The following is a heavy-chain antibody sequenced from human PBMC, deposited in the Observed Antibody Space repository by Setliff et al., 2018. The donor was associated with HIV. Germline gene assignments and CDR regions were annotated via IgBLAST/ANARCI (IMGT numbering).Heavy chain of an antibody. CDR2: SSTSGCT. V-gene: IGHV4-4*08. D-gene: IGHD3-10*01. CDR3: AKSDTTMDGGTPFYMDV. J-gene: IGHJ6*03. Sequence: SETLSLTCSVSGGSISGNAWSWIRQPPGKGLEWIGYSSTSGCTNCNPSLESRVTISVDTSKNQVSLKLRSVTAADTAVYYCAKSDTTMDGGTPFYMDVWGKGTTVTVSS. CDR1: GGSISGNA.